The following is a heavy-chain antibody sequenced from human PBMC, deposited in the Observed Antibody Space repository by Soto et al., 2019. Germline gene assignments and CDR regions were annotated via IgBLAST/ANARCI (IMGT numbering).Heavy chain of an antibody. D-gene: IGHD1-26*01. CDR2: IYHSGST. Sequence: QVQLQESGPGLVKPSETLSLTCIVSGGSVSNDAYYWSWIRQPPGKGLEWIGYIYHSGSTYYNPSLKKRVTISADTSANQFSRKVCSVTAADTAVYYCARLGIGWEFPFDYWGQGTLVNVSS. V-gene: IGHV4-61*08. CDR3: ARLGIGWEFPFDY. CDR1: GGSVSNDAYY. J-gene: IGHJ4*02.